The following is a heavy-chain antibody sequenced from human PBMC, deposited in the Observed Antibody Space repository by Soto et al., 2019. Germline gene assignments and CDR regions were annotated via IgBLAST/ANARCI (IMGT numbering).Heavy chain of an antibody. Sequence: SDTLSLTCSLACTSICGPYWCWIAQPPGKGLELVGYIYSSGSTYVRPSLKSRVSMSVDPSKNQVSLRLTSVTATDTAVYYCARTPIGYCSGGTCSNWFDPWGQG. D-gene: IGHD2-8*02. CDR2: IYSSGST. J-gene: IGHJ5*02. CDR3: ARTPIGYCSGGTCSNWFDP. CDR1: CTSICGPY. V-gene: IGHV4-59*08.